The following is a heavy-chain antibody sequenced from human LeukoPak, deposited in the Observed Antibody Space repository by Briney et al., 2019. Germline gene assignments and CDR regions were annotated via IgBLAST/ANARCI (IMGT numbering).Heavy chain of an antibody. J-gene: IGHJ5*02. CDR2: INPNSGGT. CDR1: GYTFTGYY. Sequence: ASVKVSCKASGYTFTGYYMHWVRQAPGQGLEWMGWINPNSGGTNYAQKFQGRVTMTRDTPISTAYMELSRLRSDDTAVYYCARDGDPRYSAPYNWFDPWGQGTLVTVSS. D-gene: IGHD2-15*01. CDR3: ARDGDPRYSAPYNWFDP. V-gene: IGHV1-2*02.